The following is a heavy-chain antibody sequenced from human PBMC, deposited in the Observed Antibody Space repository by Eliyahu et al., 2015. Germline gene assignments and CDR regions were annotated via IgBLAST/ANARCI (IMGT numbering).Heavy chain of an antibody. CDR2: IYYRGST. J-gene: IGHJ4*02. CDR1: GXSIKSXSYY. D-gene: IGHD5-24*01. CDR3: ARRDAYSFDY. V-gene: IGHV4-39*01. Sequence: QLQMQESGAGLVKPSETLALTXXVXGXSIKSXSYYWDWVRLPPGKALEWIGSIYYRGSTDYNASLKSRVTISVDTSQSQFSLTLTSVNVADTALYFCARRDAYSFDYWGQGILVTVSS.